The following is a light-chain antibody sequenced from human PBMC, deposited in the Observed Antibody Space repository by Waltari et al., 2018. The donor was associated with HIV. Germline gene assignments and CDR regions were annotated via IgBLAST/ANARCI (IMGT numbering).Light chain of an antibody. CDR2: AAS. Sequence: DIQMTQSPSSLSASVGDRVTISCRASQSISSYLNWYQQKPGKAPKLLIYAASSLQSGVPSRFSGSGSGTDVTLTISSLQPEDFATYYCQQSYSTPQMFGQGTKVEIK. J-gene: IGKJ1*01. CDR1: QSISSY. V-gene: IGKV1-39*01. CDR3: QQSYSTPQM.